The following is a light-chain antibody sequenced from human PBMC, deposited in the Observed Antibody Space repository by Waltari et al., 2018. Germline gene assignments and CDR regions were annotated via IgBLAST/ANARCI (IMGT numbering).Light chain of an antibody. CDR3: QHYDNYPIT. Sequence: DIQMTQSPSTLSASVGDRVTITCRASQSISSWLAWYKQKPGKAPNLLIYKAYTLESGVPSRFSGSGSGTEFTLTISSLQPDDFATYYCQHYDNYPITFGQGTRLEIK. CDR2: KAY. J-gene: IGKJ5*01. V-gene: IGKV1-5*03. CDR1: QSISSW.